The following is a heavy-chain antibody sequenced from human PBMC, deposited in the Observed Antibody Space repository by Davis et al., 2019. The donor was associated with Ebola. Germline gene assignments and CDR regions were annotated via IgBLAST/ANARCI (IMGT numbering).Heavy chain of an antibody. CDR3: ASGPSYDFWSGFLDY. CDR2: ISYDGSNK. V-gene: IGHV3-30*03. D-gene: IGHD3-3*01. J-gene: IGHJ4*02. CDR1: GFTFSSYG. Sequence: GESLKISCAASGFTFSSYGMHWVRQAPGKGLEWVAVISYDGSNKYYADSVKGRFTISRDDSKNTLYLQMNSLRVEDTAVYFCASGPSYDFWSGFLDYWGQGTLVIVSS.